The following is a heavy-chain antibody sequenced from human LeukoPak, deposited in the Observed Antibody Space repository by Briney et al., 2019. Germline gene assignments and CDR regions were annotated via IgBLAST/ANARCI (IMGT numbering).Heavy chain of an antibody. Sequence: SETLSLTCTVSGASITSYYWAWIRQPPGKGLEWIAYIHYSGSTNCNPSLKSRVTISVDMSKNQFSLRLSSVTAADTAVYYCARRDMTAVTAYAFDIWGQGTMVTVSS. CDR2: IHYSGST. D-gene: IGHD4-11*01. CDR1: GASITSYY. J-gene: IGHJ3*02. V-gene: IGHV4-59*08. CDR3: ARRDMTAVTAYAFDI.